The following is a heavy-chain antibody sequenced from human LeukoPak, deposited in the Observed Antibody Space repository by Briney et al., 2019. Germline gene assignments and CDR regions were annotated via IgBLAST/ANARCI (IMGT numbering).Heavy chain of an antibody. D-gene: IGHD3-10*01. Sequence: SETLSLTCTVSGGSISGYYWSWIRQPPGKGLEWIGYIYYSGSTNYNPSLQSRVTISVDTSKNQFSLKLSSVTAADTAVYSCARGGFRYAFDIWGQGTMVTVSS. V-gene: IGHV4-59*01. CDR3: ARGGFRYAFDI. CDR2: IYYSGST. J-gene: IGHJ3*02. CDR1: GGSISGYY.